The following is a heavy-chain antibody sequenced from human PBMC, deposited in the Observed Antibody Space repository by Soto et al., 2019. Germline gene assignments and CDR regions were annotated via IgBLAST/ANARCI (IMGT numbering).Heavy chain of an antibody. D-gene: IGHD3-10*01. CDR1: GGSISSSSYY. Sequence: TLSLTCTVSGGSISSSSYYWGWIRQPPGKGLEWIGSIYYSGSTYYNPSLKSRVTISVDTSKNQFSLKLSSVTAADTAVYYCARHTVTIPDYWGQGTLVTVSS. CDR2: IYYSGST. CDR3: ARHTVTIPDY. J-gene: IGHJ4*02. V-gene: IGHV4-39*01.